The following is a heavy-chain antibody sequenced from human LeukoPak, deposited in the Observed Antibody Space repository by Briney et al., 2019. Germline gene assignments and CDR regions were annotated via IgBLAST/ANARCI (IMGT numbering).Heavy chain of an antibody. CDR2: IYYSGST. J-gene: IGHJ5*02. D-gene: IGHD2-21*02. CDR1: GGSISSYY. Sequence: NSPETLSLTCTVSGGSISSYYWSWIRQPPGKGLEWIGYIYYSGSTNYNPSLKSRVTISVDTSKNQFSLKLSSVTAADTAVYYCARHDMTAWGQGTLVTVSS. CDR3: ARHDMTA. V-gene: IGHV4-59*08.